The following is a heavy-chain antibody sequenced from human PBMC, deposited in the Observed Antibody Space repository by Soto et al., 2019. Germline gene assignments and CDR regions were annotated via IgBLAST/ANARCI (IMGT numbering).Heavy chain of an antibody. J-gene: IGHJ5*02. V-gene: IGHV4-34*01. CDR3: ATRITVFGLLIPPFDP. D-gene: IGHD3-3*01. Sequence: PSETLSLTCAVYGGSVNGYYWNWIRQPPGKGLEWIGEINHTGGTHYNPSLKSRVTMSVDTSKNQFSLRLSSVTAAVTAIYSCATRITVFGLLIPPFDPWGQGTQVTVSS. CDR2: INHTGGT. CDR1: GGSVNGYY.